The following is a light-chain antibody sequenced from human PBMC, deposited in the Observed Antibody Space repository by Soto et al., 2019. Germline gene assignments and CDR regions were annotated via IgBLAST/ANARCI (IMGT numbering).Light chain of an antibody. CDR2: GAS. CDR1: QSVSSSY. Sequence: EIVLTQSPGTLSLSPGERATLSCRASQSVSSSYLVWYQQKPGQAPTLLIYGASTRATGIPDRFSGSGSGXDFXLTIXRLXPEDFAVYYCQQYGNSPWTFGQGTKVEI. J-gene: IGKJ1*01. V-gene: IGKV3-20*01. CDR3: QQYGNSPWT.